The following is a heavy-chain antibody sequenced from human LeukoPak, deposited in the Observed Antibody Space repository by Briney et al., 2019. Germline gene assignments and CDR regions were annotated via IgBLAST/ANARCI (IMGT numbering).Heavy chain of an antibody. D-gene: IGHD6-6*01. V-gene: IGHV1-2*02. Sequence: ASVKVSCKASGYTFTGYYMYWMRQAPGQGREWMGWINPNSGDTNYAQKFQGRVTMTSDTSISTAYMELTRLRSDDTAMYYCARDYSSSIYWGQGTLVTVSS. CDR2: INPNSGDT. CDR1: GYTFTGYY. CDR3: ARDYSSSIY. J-gene: IGHJ4*02.